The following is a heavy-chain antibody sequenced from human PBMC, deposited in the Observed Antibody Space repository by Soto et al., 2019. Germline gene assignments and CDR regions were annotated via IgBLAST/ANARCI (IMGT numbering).Heavy chain of an antibody. CDR1: GFSLSPYW. CDR2: LSSEGFGA. CDR3: ARVLGGPDY. Sequence: EVHLEESGGGSVQPGGTLRRSCASSGFSLSPYWMHWLRQAPGRGLEWVSRLSSEGFGAAYAYSVKGRCFISRDIARTPLLLQMTRLRAADTAVYYCARVLGGPDYWGRGTSVSVSS. V-gene: IGHV3-74*03. D-gene: IGHD3-16*01. J-gene: IGHJ4*02.